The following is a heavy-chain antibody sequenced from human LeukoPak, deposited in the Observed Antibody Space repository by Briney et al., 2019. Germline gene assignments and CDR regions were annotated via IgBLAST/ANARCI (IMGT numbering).Heavy chain of an antibody. CDR3: ARDKVVVAALCGWFDP. V-gene: IGHV4-38-2*02. CDR2: IYHSGST. Sequence: SETLSLTCTVSGYSISSGYYWGWIRQPPGKGLEWIGSIYHSGSTYYNPSLKSRVTISVDTSKNQFSLKLSSVTAADTAVYYCARDKVVVAALCGWFDPWGQGTLVTVSS. D-gene: IGHD2-15*01. CDR1: GYSISSGYY. J-gene: IGHJ5*02.